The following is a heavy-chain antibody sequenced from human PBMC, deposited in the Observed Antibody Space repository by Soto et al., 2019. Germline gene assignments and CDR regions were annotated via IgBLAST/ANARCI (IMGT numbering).Heavy chain of an antibody. CDR2: FDPEDGET. J-gene: IGHJ4*02. Sequence: GASVKVSCKVSGYTLTELSMHWVRQAPGKGLEWMGGFDPEDGETIYAQKFQGRVTMTEDTSTDAAYMELSSLRSEDTAVYYCATDGDVDSSGWKWGQGTLVTVSS. CDR3: ATDGDVDSSGWK. V-gene: IGHV1-24*01. D-gene: IGHD6-19*01. CDR1: GYTLTELS.